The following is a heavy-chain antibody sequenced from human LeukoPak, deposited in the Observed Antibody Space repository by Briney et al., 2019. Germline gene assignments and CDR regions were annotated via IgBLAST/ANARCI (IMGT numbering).Heavy chain of an antibody. Sequence: GYLILPCAASGFTFTNAWMSWVRHAPAKGLEWVGRIKSKTDGGTADYAAPVKGRFAISRDDSKNTLYLQMNSLKTEDTAVYYCTKYYYDSSGYLYYFDYWGQGTLVTVSS. CDR3: TKYYYDSSGYLYYFDY. CDR2: IKSKTDGGTA. D-gene: IGHD3-22*01. V-gene: IGHV3-15*01. J-gene: IGHJ4*02. CDR1: GFTFTNAW.